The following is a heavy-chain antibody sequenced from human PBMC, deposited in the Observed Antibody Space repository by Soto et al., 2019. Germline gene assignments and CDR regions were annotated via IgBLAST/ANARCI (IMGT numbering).Heavy chain of an antibody. CDR1: GYSFTNYW. CDR3: ARRKDYYYYGMDV. CDR2: IYPGDSDT. V-gene: IGHV5-51*01. Sequence: GESPKISRKGSGYSFTNYWIGWVRQMPGKGLEWMGIIYPGDSDTRYSPSFQGQVTISADKSISTAYLQWSSLKASDTAMYYCARRKDYYYYGMDVWGQGTTVTVSS. J-gene: IGHJ6*02.